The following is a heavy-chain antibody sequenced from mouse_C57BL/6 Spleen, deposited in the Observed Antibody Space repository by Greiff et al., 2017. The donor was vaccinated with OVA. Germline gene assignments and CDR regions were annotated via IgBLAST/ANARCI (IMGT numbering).Heavy chain of an antibody. CDR1: GYAFTNYL. Sequence: VQLVESGAELVRPGTSVKVSCKASGYAFTNYLIEWVKQRPGQGLEWIGVINPGSGGTNYNEKFKGKATLTADKSSSTAYMQLSSLTSEDSAVYFCARYGDSNYAMDYWGQGTSVTVSS. J-gene: IGHJ4*01. V-gene: IGHV1-54*01. D-gene: IGHD2-5*01. CDR2: INPGSGGT. CDR3: ARYGDSNYAMDY.